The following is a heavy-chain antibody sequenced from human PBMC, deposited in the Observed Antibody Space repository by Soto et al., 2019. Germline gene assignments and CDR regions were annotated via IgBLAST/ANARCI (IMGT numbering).Heavy chain of an antibody. J-gene: IGHJ4*02. V-gene: IGHV3-23*01. Sequence: EVQLLESGGGLVQPGGSLRLSCAASGFTFSSDAMSWVRQAPGTGLEWVSAISGSGGSTYYADSVKGRFTISRDNSKNTRYLQMNSRRAADTAVYYFANASFGVLTATDWWGQGSLFTVSS. CDR2: ISGSGGST. CDR3: ANASFGVLTATDW. CDR1: GFTFSSDA. D-gene: IGHD2-21*02.